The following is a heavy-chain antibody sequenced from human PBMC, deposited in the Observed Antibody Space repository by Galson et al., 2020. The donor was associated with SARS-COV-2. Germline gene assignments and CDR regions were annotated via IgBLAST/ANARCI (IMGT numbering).Heavy chain of an antibody. CDR2: IYHSGST. Sequence: SETLSLTCAVSGGSISSSNWWSWVRQPPGKGLEWIGEIYHSGSTNYNPSLKSRVTISVDKSKNQFSLKLSSVTAADTAVYYCARGTLLASGSFHPFDYWGQGTLVTVSS. J-gene: IGHJ4*02. CDR3: ARGTLLASGSFHPFDY. V-gene: IGHV4-4*02. D-gene: IGHD1-26*01. CDR1: GGSISSSNW.